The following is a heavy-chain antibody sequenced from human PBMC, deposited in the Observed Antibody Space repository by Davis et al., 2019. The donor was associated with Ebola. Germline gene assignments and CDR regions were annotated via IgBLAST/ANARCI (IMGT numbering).Heavy chain of an antibody. Sequence: PSETLSLTCAVYGGSFSGYYWSWIRQPPGKGLEWIGEINHSGSTNYNPSLKSRVTISVDTSKNQFSLKLSSVTAADTAVYYCARGPGMVYARGQQAFDIWGQGTMVTVSS. CDR3: ARGPGMVYARGQQAFDI. J-gene: IGHJ3*02. D-gene: IGHD2-8*01. V-gene: IGHV4-34*01. CDR1: GGSFSGYY. CDR2: INHSGST.